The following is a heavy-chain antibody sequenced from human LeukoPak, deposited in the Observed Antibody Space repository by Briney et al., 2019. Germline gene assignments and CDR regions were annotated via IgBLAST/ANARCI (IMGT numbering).Heavy chain of an antibody. CDR1: GFTFSSYA. D-gene: IGHD3-10*01. CDR2: ISGSGGST. CDR3: AKDGGYYYGSGSAPGY. J-gene: IGHJ4*02. Sequence: GGSLRLSCAASGFTFSSYAMSWARQAPGKGLEWVSAISGSGGSTYYADSVKGRFTISRDNSKNTLYLQMNSLRAEDTAVYYCAKDGGYYYGSGSAPGYWGQGTLVTVSS. V-gene: IGHV3-23*01.